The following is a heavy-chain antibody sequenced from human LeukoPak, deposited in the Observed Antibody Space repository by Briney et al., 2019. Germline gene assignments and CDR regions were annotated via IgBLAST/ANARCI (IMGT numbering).Heavy chain of an antibody. V-gene: IGHV3-7*01. CDR3: ATRYCTIPACRASSYHCMDN. CDR1: GFTFSSYW. Sequence: GGSLRLSCAASGFTFSSYWMTWVRQAPGKGLEWGGNIKQDGSEAYYVDSVKGRFTVSRDNAKKSRYLQLNSLGAEDTAVYYCATRYCTIPACRASSYHCMDNWGKGTTVTVSS. D-gene: IGHD2-8*01. CDR2: IKQDGSEA. J-gene: IGHJ6*03.